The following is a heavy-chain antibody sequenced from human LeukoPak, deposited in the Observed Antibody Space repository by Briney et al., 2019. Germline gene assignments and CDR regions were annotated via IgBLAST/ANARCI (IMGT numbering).Heavy chain of an antibody. CDR2: IVVGSGNT. V-gene: IGHV1-58*01. J-gene: IGHJ4*02. CDR3: AAGMVLLGSRSPYFDY. D-gene: IGHD2-15*01. Sequence: SVKVSCKASGFTFTSSAVQWVRQARGQRLEWIGWIVVGSGNTNYAQTFQERVTITRDMSTSTAYMELSSLRSEDTAVYYCAAGMVLLGSRSPYFDYWGQGTLVTVSS. CDR1: GFTFTSSA.